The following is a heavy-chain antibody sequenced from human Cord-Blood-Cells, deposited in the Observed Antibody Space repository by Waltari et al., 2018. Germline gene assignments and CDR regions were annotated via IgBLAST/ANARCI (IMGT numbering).Heavy chain of an antibody. J-gene: IGHJ6*02. V-gene: IGHV1-2*04. Sequence: FTGYYMHWVRQAPGQGLEWMGWINPNSGGTNYAQKFQGWVTMTRDTSISTAYMELSRLRSDDTAVYYCARTSIVGATRYYYYGMDVWGQGTTVTVSS. CDR3: ARTSIVGATRYYYYGMDV. CDR1: FTGYY. CDR2: INPNSGGT. D-gene: IGHD1-26*01.